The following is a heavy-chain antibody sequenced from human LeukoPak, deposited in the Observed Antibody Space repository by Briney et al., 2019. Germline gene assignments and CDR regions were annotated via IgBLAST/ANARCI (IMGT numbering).Heavy chain of an antibody. J-gene: IGHJ3*02. Sequence: GGSLRLSCAASGFTFTTYGMSWVRQAPGKGLEWVSAISGSGGSTYYADSVKGRFTISRDNSKNTLYLQMNSLRAEDTAVYYCAKDQTTMIVVVIGAFDIWGQGTMVTVSS. CDR2: ISGSGGST. CDR3: AKDQTTMIVVVIGAFDI. D-gene: IGHD3-22*01. V-gene: IGHV3-23*01. CDR1: GFTFTTYG.